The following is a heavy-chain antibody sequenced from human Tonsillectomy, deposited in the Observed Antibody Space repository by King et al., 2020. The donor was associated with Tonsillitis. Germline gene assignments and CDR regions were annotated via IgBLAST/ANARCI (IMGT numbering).Heavy chain of an antibody. J-gene: IGHJ4*02. CDR3: ARDESSGVGATYFDY. Sequence: VQLLESGGGVVQPGRSLRLSCAASGFTFSSYAMHWVRQAPGKGLEWVAVISYDGSNKYSADSVKGRFTISRDISKNTLYLQMNSLRVEDTAVYYCARDESSGVGATYFDYWGQGTLVTVSS. CDR2: ISYDGSNK. D-gene: IGHD1-26*01. CDR1: GFTFSSYA. V-gene: IGHV3-30*04.